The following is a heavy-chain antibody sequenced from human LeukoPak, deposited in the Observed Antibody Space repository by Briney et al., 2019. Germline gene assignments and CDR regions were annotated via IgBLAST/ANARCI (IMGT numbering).Heavy chain of an antibody. V-gene: IGHV3-33*06. D-gene: IGHD4-17*01. Sequence: GGSLRLSCAASGFTFSSYGMHWVRQAPGKGLEWVAAIWCDGSNRYYADSVKGRFTISRDNSKNTLYLQMNSLRAGDTAVYYCAKDPTTEPFVWGQGTLVTVSS. CDR2: IWCDGSNR. CDR1: GFTFSSYG. CDR3: AKDPTTEPFV. J-gene: IGHJ4*02.